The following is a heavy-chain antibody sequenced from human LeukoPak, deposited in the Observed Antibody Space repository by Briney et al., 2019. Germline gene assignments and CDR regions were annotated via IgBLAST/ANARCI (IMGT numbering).Heavy chain of an antibody. V-gene: IGHV1-69*05. Sequence: SVKVSCKAFGGSFSSEAISWVRQAPGQGLEWMGGIIPIFGTANYAQKFQGRVTIPTDESTSTAYMELSSLRSEDTAVYYCARDRSSGWNFDYWGQGTLVTVSS. CDR1: GGSFSSEA. CDR2: IIPIFGTA. D-gene: IGHD6-19*01. CDR3: ARDRSSGWNFDY. J-gene: IGHJ4*02.